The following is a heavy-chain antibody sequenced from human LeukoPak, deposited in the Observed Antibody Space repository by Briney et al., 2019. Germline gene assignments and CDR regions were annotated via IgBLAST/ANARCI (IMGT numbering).Heavy chain of an antibody. CDR1: GGSFSGYY. CDR3: VRRRRILPFDP. J-gene: IGHJ5*02. CDR2: INHSGNT. D-gene: IGHD2-15*01. V-gene: IGHV4-34*01. Sequence: SETLSLTCAVYGGSFSGYYWNWIRQPPLKGLEWTGEINHSGNTNYNPSLKSRVTISVDTSKNQFSLKLSSVTAADTAVYYCVRRRRILPFDPWGQGTLVTVSS.